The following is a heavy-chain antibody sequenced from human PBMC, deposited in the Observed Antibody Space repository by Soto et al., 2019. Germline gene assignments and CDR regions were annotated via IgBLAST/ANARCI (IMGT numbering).Heavy chain of an antibody. CDR1: RFTFSSYA. CDR3: ANWGSCETSAN. CDR2: ISGSGGST. V-gene: IGHV3-23*01. Sequence: PGGSLRLSCAASRFTFSSYAMSWVRQAPGKGLEWVSAISGSGGSTYYADSVKGRFTISRDNSKNTLYLQMNSLRAEDTAVYYCANWGSCETSANWGQGTLVTGSS. J-gene: IGHJ4*02. D-gene: IGHD7-27*01.